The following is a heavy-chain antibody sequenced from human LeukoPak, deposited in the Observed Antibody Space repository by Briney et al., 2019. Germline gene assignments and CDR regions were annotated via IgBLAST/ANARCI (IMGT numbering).Heavy chain of an antibody. CDR3: ARLVRTVTTGEYFDY. Sequence: SETLSLTCTVSGGSISSYYWSWIRQPPGKGLEWIGYIYYSGSTNYNPSLKSRVTISVDTSKNQFSLKLSSVTAADTAVYYCARLVRTVTTGEYFDYWGQGTLVTVSS. CDR2: IYYSGST. CDR1: GGSISSYY. D-gene: IGHD4-17*01. J-gene: IGHJ4*02. V-gene: IGHV4-59*08.